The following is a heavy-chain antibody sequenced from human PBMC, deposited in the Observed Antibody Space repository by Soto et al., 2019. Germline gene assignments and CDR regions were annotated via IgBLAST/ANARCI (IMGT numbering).Heavy chain of an antibody. Sequence: GGSLRLSFAASGFTSSSYWMHWVRQAPGKGLEWVSAISGSGGSTYYADSVKGRFTISRDNSKNTLYLQMNSLRAEDTAVYYCAKDRVATIQFDYWGQGTLVTVSS. CDR2: ISGSGGST. CDR1: GFTSSSYW. V-gene: IGHV3-23*01. J-gene: IGHJ4*02. D-gene: IGHD5-12*01. CDR3: AKDRVATIQFDY.